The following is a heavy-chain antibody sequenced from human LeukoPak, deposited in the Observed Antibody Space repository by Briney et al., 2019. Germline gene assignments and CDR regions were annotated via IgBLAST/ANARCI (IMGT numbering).Heavy chain of an antibody. CDR1: GFTFSSYW. D-gene: IGHD2-15*01. J-gene: IGHJ4*02. CDR3: ARVEVVVVAATPFDY. CDR2: IKQDGSEK. Sequence: GGSLRLACAASGFTFSSYWMSWVRQAPGKGLEWVANIKQDGSEKYYVDSVKGRFTISRDNAKNSLYLQMNSLRAEDTAVYYCARVEVVVVAATPFDYWGQGTLVTVSS. V-gene: IGHV3-7*01.